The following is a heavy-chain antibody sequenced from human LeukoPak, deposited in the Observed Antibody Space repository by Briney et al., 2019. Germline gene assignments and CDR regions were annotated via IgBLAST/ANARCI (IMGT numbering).Heavy chain of an antibody. Sequence: SVKVSCKASGGTFSSYAISWVRQAPGQGLEWMGGIIPIFGTANYAQKFQGRVTITADKSTSTAYMELSSLRSEDTAVYYCARGVSVRGDYYYYYMDVWGKGTTVTVS. J-gene: IGHJ6*03. V-gene: IGHV1-69*06. D-gene: IGHD3-10*01. CDR3: ARGVSVRGDYYYYYMDV. CDR2: IIPIFGTA. CDR1: GGTFSSYA.